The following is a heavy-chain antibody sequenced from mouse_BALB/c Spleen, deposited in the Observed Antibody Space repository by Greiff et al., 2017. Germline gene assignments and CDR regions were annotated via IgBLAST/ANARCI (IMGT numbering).Heavy chain of an antibody. CDR2: ISSGGSYT. D-gene: IGHD2-1*01. J-gene: IGHJ2*01. V-gene: IGHV5-9-3*01. Sequence: EVKLMESGGGLVKPGGSLKLSCAASGFTFSSYAMSWVRQTPEKRLEWVATISSGGSYTYYPDSVKGRFTISRDNAKNTLYLQMSSLRSEDTAMYYCARHDYGNYLDYWGQGTTLTVSS. CDR1: GFTFSSYA. CDR3: ARHDYGNYLDY.